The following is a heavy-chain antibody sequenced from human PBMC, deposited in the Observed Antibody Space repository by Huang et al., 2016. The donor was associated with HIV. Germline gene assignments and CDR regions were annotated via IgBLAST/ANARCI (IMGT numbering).Heavy chain of an antibody. V-gene: IGHV1-8*01. CDR1: GYTFTSYD. D-gene: IGHD6-25*01. Sequence: QVQLVQSGAEVKKPGASVRVSCKASGYTFTSYDINWVRQASGQVLEWMVWMNPVSGNRGYAPKVQGRVNMTGNPSISVAYRELRRLRSEDTAVYYCARGLGPAAWFDPWGQGTLVTVSS. CDR2: MNPVSGNR. J-gene: IGHJ5*02. CDR3: ARGLGPAAWFDP.